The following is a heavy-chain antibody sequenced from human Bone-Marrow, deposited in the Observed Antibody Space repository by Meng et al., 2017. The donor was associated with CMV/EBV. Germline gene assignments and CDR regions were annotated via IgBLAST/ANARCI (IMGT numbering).Heavy chain of an antibody. D-gene: IGHD1-26*01. CDR1: GFTFSSHW. V-gene: IGHV3-7*01. CDR3: ARNTDLSGSYDY. J-gene: IGHJ4*02. CDR2: INQDGSQK. Sequence: GGSLRLSCAASGFTFSSHWMTWVRQAPGKGLEWVANINQDGSQKNYVDSVKGRFTISRDNAKNSLYLQMNSLRAEDTAVYYCARNTDLSGSYDYWGQGTLVTVSS.